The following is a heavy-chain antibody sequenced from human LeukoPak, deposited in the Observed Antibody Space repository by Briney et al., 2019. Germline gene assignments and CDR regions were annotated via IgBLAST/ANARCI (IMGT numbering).Heavy chain of an antibody. CDR3: ARLYGSGYHYYGMDA. CDR1: GGSFSGYY. Sequence: SETLSLTCAVYGGSFSGYYWSWIRQPPGKGLEWIGEINHSGITYYNPSFKSRVTMSVDTSKNQFSLKLSSVTAADTAVYFCARLYGSGYHYYGMDAWGQGTTVTVSS. J-gene: IGHJ6*02. V-gene: IGHV4-34*01. D-gene: IGHD3-22*01. CDR2: INHSGIT.